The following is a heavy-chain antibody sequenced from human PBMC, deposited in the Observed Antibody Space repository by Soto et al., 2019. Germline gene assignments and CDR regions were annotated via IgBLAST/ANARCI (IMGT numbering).Heavy chain of an antibody. CDR3: ARRVQVWLPDYYGLDV. D-gene: IGHD5-18*01. Sequence: QAQLVQSGAEVKKPGDSVNVSCKASGYDYVTYAITWVRQRPGQGLEWMGWISTLNGNTNYAQNFQGRVTMTTDTSTRIVHLELRCLRSDDTAVYYCARRVQVWLPDYYGLDVWGQGTTVTVSS. V-gene: IGHV1-18*01. CDR1: GYDYVTYA. J-gene: IGHJ6*02. CDR2: ISTLNGNT.